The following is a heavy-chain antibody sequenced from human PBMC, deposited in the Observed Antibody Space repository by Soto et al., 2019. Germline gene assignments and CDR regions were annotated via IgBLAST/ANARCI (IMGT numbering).Heavy chain of an antibody. V-gene: IGHV1-18*01. Sequence: ASVKVSCKASGYTFTSYGISWVRQAPGQGLEWMGWISAYNGNTNYAQKHQGRVTMTTDTSTSTAYKELRSLKSDDTAVYYCARGHYYYGSGSYYPPDYWGQGTLVTVSS. CDR2: ISAYNGNT. CDR3: ARGHYYYGSGSYYPPDY. CDR1: GYTFTSYG. D-gene: IGHD3-10*01. J-gene: IGHJ4*02.